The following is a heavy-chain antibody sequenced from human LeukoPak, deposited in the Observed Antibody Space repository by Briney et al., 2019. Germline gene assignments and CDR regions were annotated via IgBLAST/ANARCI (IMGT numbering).Heavy chain of an antibody. CDR3: AKSNGYGLVDI. D-gene: IGHD3-10*01. Sequence: SETLSLTCTVSGGSISSYYWNWIRQPPGKGLEWIGNIFYSGSTYYSPSLKSRVTISLDTSRNQFSLKLTSVTAADTAVYYCAKSNGYGLVDIWGQGTMVTVSS. CDR1: GGSISSYY. CDR2: IFYSGST. J-gene: IGHJ3*02. V-gene: IGHV4-59*12.